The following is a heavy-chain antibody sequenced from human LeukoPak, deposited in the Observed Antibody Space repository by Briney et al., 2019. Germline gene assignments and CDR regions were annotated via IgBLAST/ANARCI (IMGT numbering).Heavy chain of an antibody. CDR3: ARGYDYCVDY. CDR1: GGSFSGYY. CDR2: INHSGST. J-gene: IGHJ4*02. Sequence: SETLSLTCAVYGGSFSGYYWSWIRQPPGKGLEWIGEINHSGSTNYNPSLKSRVTISVDTSKNQFSLKLSSVTAADTAVYYCARGYDYCVDYWGQGTLVTVSS. D-gene: IGHD3-10*01. V-gene: IGHV4-34*01.